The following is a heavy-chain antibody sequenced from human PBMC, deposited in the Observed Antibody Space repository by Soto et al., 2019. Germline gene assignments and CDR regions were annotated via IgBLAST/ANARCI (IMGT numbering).Heavy chain of an antibody. CDR3: AKDEDGWFLDY. V-gene: IGHV3-30*18. CDR1: GFSFSKYG. CDR2: ILYDESNK. D-gene: IGHD6-19*01. Sequence: GGSLRLSCAASGFSFSKYGMHWVSQAPGKGLEWVAVILYDESNKYYADSVKGRFTISRDTSKNTLYLHMDSLSADDTAVYYCAKDEDGWFLDYWGHGTRVPFXS. J-gene: IGHJ4*01.